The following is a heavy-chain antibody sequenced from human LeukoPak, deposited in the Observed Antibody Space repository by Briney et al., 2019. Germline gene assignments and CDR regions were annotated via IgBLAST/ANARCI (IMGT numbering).Heavy chain of an antibody. CDR2: TNDDGSEK. V-gene: IGHV3-7*01. J-gene: IGHJ5*02. Sequence: GGSLRLSCAGSGFSFSSHWMSWVRQAPGKGLEWVANTNDDGSEKNYVDSVKGRFTISRDNAKKSLFLQMNSLRADDTAVYFCLREEGAWGQGTLVTVPS. CDR1: GFSFSSHW. D-gene: IGHD3-16*01. CDR3: LREEGA.